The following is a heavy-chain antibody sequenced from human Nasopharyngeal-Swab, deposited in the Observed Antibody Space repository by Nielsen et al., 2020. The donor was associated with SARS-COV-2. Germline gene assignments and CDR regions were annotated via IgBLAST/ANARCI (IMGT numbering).Heavy chain of an antibody. J-gene: IGHJ4*02. Sequence: WIRQPPGKGLEWIGSIYYSGSTYYNPSLKSRVTISVDTSKNQFSLKQSSVTAADTAVYYCASIAAAGAPGYWGQGTLVTVSS. CDR2: IYYSGST. V-gene: IGHV4-39*01. CDR3: ASIAAAGAPGY. D-gene: IGHD6-13*01.